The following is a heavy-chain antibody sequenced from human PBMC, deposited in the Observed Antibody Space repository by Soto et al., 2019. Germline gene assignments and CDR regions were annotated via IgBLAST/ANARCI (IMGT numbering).Heavy chain of an antibody. CDR1: GFDVNSCY. Sequence: VQLVESGGGLVQPGGSLTLSCAVFGFDVNSCYMSWARQAPGRGLEWVSIIYTGGGTYYADSVKGRLISSRDNSKNTLYLQMNNLRVEDTAVYFFASGSFISGIDYWGQGTLVSVSS. CDR3: ASGSFISGIDY. V-gene: IGHV3-66*01. D-gene: IGHD1-26*01. J-gene: IGHJ4*02. CDR2: IYTGGGT.